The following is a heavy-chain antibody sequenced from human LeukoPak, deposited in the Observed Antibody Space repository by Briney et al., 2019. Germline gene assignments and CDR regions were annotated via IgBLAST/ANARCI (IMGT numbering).Heavy chain of an antibody. CDR2: INHSGST. V-gene: IGHV4-34*01. D-gene: IGHD3-22*01. CDR3: ARHDSSGPYNAFDI. Sequence: SETLSLTCAVYGGSFSGYYWSWIRQPPGKGLEWIGEINHSGSTNYNPSLKSRVTISGDTSKNQFSLKLSSVTAADTAVYYCARHDSSGPYNAFDIWGQGTMVTVSS. J-gene: IGHJ3*02. CDR1: GGSFSGYY.